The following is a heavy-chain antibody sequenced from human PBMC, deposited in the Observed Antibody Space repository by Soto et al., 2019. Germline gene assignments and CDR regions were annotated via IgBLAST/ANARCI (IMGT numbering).Heavy chain of an antibody. CDR2: ISYSGTT. V-gene: IGHV4-61*05. Sequence: SETLSLTCTVSGGSISNNHYYWGWVRQPPGKGLEWIGYISYSGTTNYNPSLKSRVTISVDTSKNQFSLKLSSVTAADTAVYYCARHSSSWPIFDYWGQGTLVTVSS. D-gene: IGHD6-13*01. CDR3: ARHSSSWPIFDY. J-gene: IGHJ4*02. CDR1: GGSISNNHYY.